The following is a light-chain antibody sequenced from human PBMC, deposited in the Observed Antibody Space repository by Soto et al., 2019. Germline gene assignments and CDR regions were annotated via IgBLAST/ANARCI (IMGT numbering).Light chain of an antibody. Sequence: TQSPATLSVSLGEEVSISCRASQSVGPNLAWYQQRPGQAPRLLIHWGSTRANGVPARFRGSGGGTDFTLTISNLQSEDVAVYYCQQYENWHPYSFGQGTRLEIK. J-gene: IGKJ2*03. CDR1: QSVGPN. V-gene: IGKV3-15*01. CDR2: WGS. CDR3: QQYENWHPYS.